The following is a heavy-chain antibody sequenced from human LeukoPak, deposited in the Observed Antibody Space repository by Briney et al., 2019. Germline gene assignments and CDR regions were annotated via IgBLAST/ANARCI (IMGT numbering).Heavy chain of an antibody. D-gene: IGHD3-9*01. CDR1: GFTFSSYW. CDR2: INSDGSST. CDR3: AREYYDILTGYYVYYYYMDV. V-gene: IGHV3-74*01. J-gene: IGHJ6*03. Sequence: PGGSLRLSCAASGFTFSSYWMHWVRQAPGKGLVWVSRINSDGSSTSYADSVKGRFTISRDNAKNTLYLQMNSLRAEDTAVYYCAREYYDILTGYYVYYYYMDVWGKGTTVTISS.